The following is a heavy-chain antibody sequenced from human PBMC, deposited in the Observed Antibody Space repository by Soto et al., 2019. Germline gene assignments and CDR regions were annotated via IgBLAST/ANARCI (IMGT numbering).Heavy chain of an antibody. CDR1: GFTFSSYS. Sequence: GGSLRLSCAASGFTFSSYSMNWVRQAPGKGLEWVSSISSSSSYIYYADSVKGRFTISRDNAKNSLYLQMNSLRAEDTAVYYCARKEFVSTEQIYWFDPWGQGTLVTVSS. CDR3: ARKEFVSTEQIYWFDP. V-gene: IGHV3-21*01. D-gene: IGHD3-10*01. CDR2: ISSSSSYI. J-gene: IGHJ5*02.